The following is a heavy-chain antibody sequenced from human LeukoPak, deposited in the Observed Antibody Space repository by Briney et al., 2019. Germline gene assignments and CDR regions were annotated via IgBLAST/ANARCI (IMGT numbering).Heavy chain of an antibody. CDR1: GFTFSNYW. Sequence: GGSLRLSCAASGFTFSNYWMHWVRQGPGKGLVWVSRMIGDGSSTSYADSVKGRFTTSRDNAKSTLYLQMNSLRAEDTAVYYCARVGYSYGYDYWGQGTLVTVSS. CDR2: MIGDGSST. J-gene: IGHJ4*02. CDR3: ARVGYSYGYDY. V-gene: IGHV3-74*01. D-gene: IGHD5-18*01.